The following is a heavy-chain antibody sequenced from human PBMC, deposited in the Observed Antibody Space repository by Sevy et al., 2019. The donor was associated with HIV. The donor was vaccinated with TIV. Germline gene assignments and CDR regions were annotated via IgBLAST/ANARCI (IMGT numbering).Heavy chain of an antibody. V-gene: IGHV4-34*01. D-gene: IGHD6-13*01. CDR1: GGSFSGYY. CDR2: INHSGST. CDR3: ARGKAAAGTGY. J-gene: IGHJ4*02. Sequence: SETLSLTCAVYGGSFSGYYWSWIRQPPGKGLEWIGEINHSGSTNYNPSLKSRVTISVDTSKNQFSLKLSSVTAADTGDYYCARGKAAAGTGYWGQGTLVTVSS.